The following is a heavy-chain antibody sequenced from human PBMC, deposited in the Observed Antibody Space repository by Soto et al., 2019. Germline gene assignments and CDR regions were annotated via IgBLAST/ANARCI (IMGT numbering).Heavy chain of an antibody. D-gene: IGHD3-9*01. V-gene: IGHV3-72*01. J-gene: IGHJ4*02. CDR3: ATTHYDTSSGYYILGGY. CDR2: SRNKARSYAT. Sequence: GGSLRLSCAASGFIFSDHFMDWVRQTPEKGQEWVGRSRNKARSYATEYAAPVKGRFTVSRDDSKNTFYLEMHGLKTEDTAVYYCATTHYDTSSGYYILGGYWGQGTLVTVSS. CDR1: GFIFSDHF.